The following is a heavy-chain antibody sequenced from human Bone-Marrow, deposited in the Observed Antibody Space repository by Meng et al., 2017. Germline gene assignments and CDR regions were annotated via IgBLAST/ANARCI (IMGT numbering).Heavy chain of an antibody. CDR2: IYTSGST. D-gene: IGHD3-10*01. V-gene: IGHV4-61*02. Sequence: SETLSLTCTVSGGSISSGSYYWSWIRQPAGKGLEWIGRIYTSGSTNYNPSLKSRVTISVDTSKNQFSLKLSSVTAADTAVYYCAREKRAGYYGSGPSNWFDPWGQRTLVTVSS. CDR3: AREKRAGYYGSGPSNWFDP. J-gene: IGHJ5*02. CDR1: GGSISSGSYY.